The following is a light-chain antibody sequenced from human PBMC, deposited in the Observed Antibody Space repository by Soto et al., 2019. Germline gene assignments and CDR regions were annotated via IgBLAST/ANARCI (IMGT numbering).Light chain of an antibody. CDR1: QSISSW. J-gene: IGKJ1*01. V-gene: IGKV1-5*03. CDR3: QQYDNYPWA. Sequence: DIPMTQSPSTLSASVGDRVTITCRASQSISSWLAWYQQKPGKAPNLLIYKASSLESGVPSKFSGSGSGTEFTLAISRLQPDDFAPYYCQQYDNYPWAFGQGTKVEIK. CDR2: KAS.